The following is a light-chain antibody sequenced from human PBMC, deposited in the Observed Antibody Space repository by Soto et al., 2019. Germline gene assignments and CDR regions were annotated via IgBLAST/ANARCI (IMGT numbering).Light chain of an antibody. Sequence: NFMLTQPHAVSESPGKTVIISCTRSSGAIGSNYVQWYHQRPGSAPTPVISKDDQRPSGVPDRFSASIDSSSNSASLSISGLKTEDESDYYCLSYSGSDRIFGGGTELTVL. CDR1: SGAIGSNY. CDR2: KDD. J-gene: IGLJ2*01. V-gene: IGLV6-57*04. CDR3: LSYSGSDRI.